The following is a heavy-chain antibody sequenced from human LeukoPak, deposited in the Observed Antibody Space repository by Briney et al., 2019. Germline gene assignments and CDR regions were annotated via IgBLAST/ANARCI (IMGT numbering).Heavy chain of an antibody. J-gene: IGHJ4*02. CDR3: ARLWTSIVGATYFDY. CDR1: GFTFSDYY. Sequence: GGSLRLSCAASGFTFSDYYMSWLRQAPGKGLEWVSYISSSGSTIYYADSVKGRFTISRDNAKNSLYLQMNSLRAEDTAVYYCARLWTSIVGATYFDYWGQGTLVTVSS. CDR2: ISSSGSTI. V-gene: IGHV3-11*04. D-gene: IGHD1-26*01.